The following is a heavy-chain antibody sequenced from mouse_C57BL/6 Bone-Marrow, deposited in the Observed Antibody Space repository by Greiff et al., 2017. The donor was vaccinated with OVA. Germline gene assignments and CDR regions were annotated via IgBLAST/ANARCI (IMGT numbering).Heavy chain of an antibody. Sequence: EVQLQQSGPELVKPGASVKISCKASGYTFTDYYMNWVKQSHGKSLEWIGDINPNNGGTSYNQKFKGKATLTVDKSSSTAYMQLSSLTSEDSAVYFCARDGFYFDYWGQGTTLTVSS. D-gene: IGHD1-1*01. CDR1: GYTFTDYY. CDR2: INPNNGGT. V-gene: IGHV1-26*01. CDR3: ARDGFYFDY. J-gene: IGHJ2*01.